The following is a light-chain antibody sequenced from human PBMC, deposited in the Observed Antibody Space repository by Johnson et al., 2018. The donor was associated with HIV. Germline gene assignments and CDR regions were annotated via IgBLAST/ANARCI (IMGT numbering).Light chain of an antibody. V-gene: IGLV1-51*01. J-gene: IGLJ1*01. CDR3: GTWDSSLSAYV. CDR2: DNN. Sequence: QSVLTQPPSVSAAPGQKVTISCSGSTSNIGNNYISWYQHLPGTAPKLLIYDNNKRPSGIPDRFSGSKSGTSATLVITGLQTGDEADYYCGTWDSSLSAYVFGTGTKVTVL. CDR1: TSNIGNNY.